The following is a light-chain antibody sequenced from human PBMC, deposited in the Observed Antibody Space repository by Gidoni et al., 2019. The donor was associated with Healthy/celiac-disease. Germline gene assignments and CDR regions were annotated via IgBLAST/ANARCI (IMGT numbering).Light chain of an antibody. CDR2: WAS. Sequence: DIVMTQSPDYLAVSLGERATLNCKSSQSVLYSSNNKNYLAWYQQKPGQPPKLLIYWASTRESGVPDRFSGSGSGTNVTLTISSLQAEDVAVYYGQQYYSTPPTFGQGTKLEIK. J-gene: IGKJ2*01. CDR3: QQYYSTPPT. V-gene: IGKV4-1*01. CDR1: QSVLYSSNNKNY.